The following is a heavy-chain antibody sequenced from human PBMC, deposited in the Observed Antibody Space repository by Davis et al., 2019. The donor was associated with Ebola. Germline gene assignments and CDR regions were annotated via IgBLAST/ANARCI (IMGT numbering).Heavy chain of an antibody. V-gene: IGHV1-18*04. CDR3: ARAPNYDVLTGTSSYYFDY. CDR2: ISGFNTNT. CDR1: VYTFTSYG. Sequence: SVNVSCMPSVYTFTSYGLVWVRHAPGLGLEWMGWISGFNTNTNFAQKSQGRVTVSKDTSTNTAYMDLRSLTSDETAIYYCARAPNYDVLTGTSSYYFDYWGQGTLVTVSS. J-gene: IGHJ4*02. D-gene: IGHD3-9*01.